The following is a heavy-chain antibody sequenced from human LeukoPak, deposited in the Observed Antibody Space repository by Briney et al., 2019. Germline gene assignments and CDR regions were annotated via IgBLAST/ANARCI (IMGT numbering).Heavy chain of an antibody. Sequence: GGSLRLSCAASGFTFSSYGMHWVRQAPGKGLEWVAVIWYDGSNKYYADSVKGRFTISRDNSKNTLYLQMNSLRAEDTAVYYCAREPLVIKSGMDVWGQGTTVTVSS. CDR2: IWYDGSNK. CDR1: GFTFSSYG. V-gene: IGHV3-33*01. D-gene: IGHD3-9*01. J-gene: IGHJ6*02. CDR3: AREPLVIKSGMDV.